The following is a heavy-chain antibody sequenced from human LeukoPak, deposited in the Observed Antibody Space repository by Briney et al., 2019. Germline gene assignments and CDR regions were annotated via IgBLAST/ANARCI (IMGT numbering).Heavy chain of an antibody. CDR3: TRDLMGAPDY. Sequence: TGGSLRLSCAASGFTFSSYAMNWVRQAPGKGLEWVSAINGRGDNTYYADSVKGRFTISRDNSKSTLFLQMNSLKTEDTAVYYCTRDLMGAPDYWGQGTLVTVSS. CDR1: GFTFSSYA. D-gene: IGHD2-8*01. V-gene: IGHV3-23*01. J-gene: IGHJ4*02. CDR2: INGRGDNT.